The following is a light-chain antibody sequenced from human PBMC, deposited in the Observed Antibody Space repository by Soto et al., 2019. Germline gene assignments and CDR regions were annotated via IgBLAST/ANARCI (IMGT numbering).Light chain of an antibody. CDR2: GAS. CDR1: QSVSSSY. V-gene: IGKV3-20*01. Sequence: EIVLTQSPGTLSLSPGERATLSCRASQSVSSSYLAWYQQKPGQAPRLLIYGASSRATGIPDRFSGSGSGTDFTLTISRREPEDVAVYYCQQYGSSPGLTFGGGTKVEIK. CDR3: QQYGSSPGLT. J-gene: IGKJ4*01.